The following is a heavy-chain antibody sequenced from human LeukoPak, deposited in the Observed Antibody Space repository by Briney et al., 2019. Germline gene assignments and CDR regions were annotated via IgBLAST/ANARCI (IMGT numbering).Heavy chain of an antibody. CDR3: VKPRGTVVVAAHYYYYAMDV. CDR2: ISAGSDNT. V-gene: IGHV3-23*01. D-gene: IGHD2-15*01. J-gene: IGHJ6*02. Sequence: AGGSLRLSCAASGFTFSSSPMSWVRQTPGKGPEWVSTISAGSDNTFYADSVKGRFTISRDNSKSTLYLQMNSLRAEDTAVYYCVKPRGTVVVAAHYYYYAMDVWGQGTTVTVSS. CDR1: GFTFSSSP.